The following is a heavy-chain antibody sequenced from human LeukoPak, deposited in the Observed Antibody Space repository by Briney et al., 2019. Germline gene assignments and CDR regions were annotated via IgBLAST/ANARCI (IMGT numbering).Heavy chain of an antibody. J-gene: IGHJ4*02. CDR1: GFSLSTSGVG. CDR3: AHIPNYNTLTGSYTGYYFDY. CDR2: IYWNDDK. D-gene: IGHD3-9*01. V-gene: IGHV2-5*01. Sequence: ESGPTLVNPTQTLTLTCTFSGFSLSTSGVGVGWIRQPPGKALEWLALIYWNDDKRYSPSLKSRLTLTKDTSKNQVVLTMTNVDPVDTATYYCAHIPNYNTLTGSYTGYYFDYWGQGTLVTVSS.